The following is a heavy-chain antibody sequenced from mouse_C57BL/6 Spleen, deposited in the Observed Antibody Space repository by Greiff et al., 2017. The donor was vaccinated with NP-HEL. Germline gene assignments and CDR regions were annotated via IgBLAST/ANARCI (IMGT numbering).Heavy chain of an antibody. V-gene: IGHV14-3*01. D-gene: IGHD2-5*01. CDR1: GFNIPNTY. Sequence: VQLQQSVAELVRPGASVKLSCTASGFNIPNTYMHWVKQRPEQGLEWIGRIDPANGNTNYAQKFQGKATITADTSSNTAYLQLSSLTSEDTAIYSGARDSNCHNDAMDYWGQGTSVTVSS. CDR2: IDPANGNT. CDR3: ARDSNCHNDAMDY. J-gene: IGHJ4*01.